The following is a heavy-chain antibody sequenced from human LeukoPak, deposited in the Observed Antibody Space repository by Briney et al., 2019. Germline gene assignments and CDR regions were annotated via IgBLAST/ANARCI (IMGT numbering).Heavy chain of an antibody. D-gene: IGHD6-19*01. CDR1: GFTFAGCA. V-gene: IGHV3-23*01. Sequence: SGGSLRLSCAASGFTFAGCAMSWVRQAPGKGLEWVSTFGRSGAGTFYADSVKGRFTISRDNSKNTLYLQMNSLRAEDTAVYYCAKRDSIGSNYFAYWGQGALVTVSS. CDR2: FGRSGAGT. CDR3: AKRDSIGSNYFAY. J-gene: IGHJ4*02.